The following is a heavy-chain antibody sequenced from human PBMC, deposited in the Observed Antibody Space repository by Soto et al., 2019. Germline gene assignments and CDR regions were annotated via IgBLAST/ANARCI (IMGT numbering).Heavy chain of an antibody. V-gene: IGHV3-30*03. D-gene: IGHD2-2*02. CDR1: GFTFSSYG. CDR3: ARSYCISTSCYTYYFDL. Sequence: QVQLVESGGGVVQPGRSLRLSCAASGFTFSSYGMHWVRQAPGKGLEWVAVISYDGSNKYYTDSVKGRFTISRDNSKNTLYLQMNSLRAEDTAVYYCARSYCISTSCYTYYFDLWGRGTLVTVSS. CDR2: ISYDGSNK. J-gene: IGHJ2*01.